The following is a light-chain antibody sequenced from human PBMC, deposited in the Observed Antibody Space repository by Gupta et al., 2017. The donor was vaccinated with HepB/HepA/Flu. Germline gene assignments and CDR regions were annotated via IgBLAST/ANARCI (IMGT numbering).Light chain of an antibody. CDR2: GNN. Sequence: SSALTPDPAVSVALEQTARITCQGDSLRSNYASWYQQTPGQAPALVIYGNNNRPSGTPDRFSGSISGNTAAKTVTGAQAEEEAIYYCNYRDSSGNHRTVVFGGGTKLTVL. J-gene: IGLJ2*01. CDR1: SLRSNY. V-gene: IGLV3-19*01. CDR3: NYRDSSGNHRTVV.